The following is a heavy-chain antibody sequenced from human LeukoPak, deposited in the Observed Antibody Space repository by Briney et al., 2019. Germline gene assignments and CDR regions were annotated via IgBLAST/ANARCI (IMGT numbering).Heavy chain of an antibody. CDR2: IYYSGST. J-gene: IGHJ5*02. CDR3: ARETVPAANTNWFDP. D-gene: IGHD2-2*01. Sequence: SETLSLTCTVSGGSISSGDYYWSWIRQPPGKGLEWIGYIYYSGSTYYNPSLKSRVTISVDTSKNQFSLKLSSVTAADTAVYYCARETVPAANTNWFDPWGQGTLVTVSS. V-gene: IGHV4-30-4*08. CDR1: GGSISSGDYY.